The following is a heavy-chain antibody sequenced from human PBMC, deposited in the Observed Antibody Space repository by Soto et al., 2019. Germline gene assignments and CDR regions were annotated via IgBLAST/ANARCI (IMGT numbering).Heavy chain of an antibody. Sequence: SETLSLTCTVSGDSISGYYWSWIRQAPGKGLEWIGYTYYTGRTDYNPSLKSRVTMSVDTSKNKFSLELTSVTAADTAVYYCARNQAALNDYYYYMDVWGKGTTVTVSS. CDR3: ARNQAALNDYYYYMDV. V-gene: IGHV4-59*01. J-gene: IGHJ6*03. CDR2: TYYTGRT. CDR1: GDSISGYY. D-gene: IGHD3-3*02.